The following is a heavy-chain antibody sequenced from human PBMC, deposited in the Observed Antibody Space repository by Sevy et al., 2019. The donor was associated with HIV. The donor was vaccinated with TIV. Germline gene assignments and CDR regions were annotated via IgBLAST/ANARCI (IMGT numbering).Heavy chain of an antibody. Sequence: TSVKVSCKASGYTFTGYYMHWVRQAPGQGLEWMGWINPNSGGTNYAQKFQGRVTVTRDTSISTAYMELSRLRSDETAEYYCVNDQTIVGATGGIYYFDYWGQGTLVTVSS. J-gene: IGHJ4*02. CDR1: GYTFTGYY. CDR3: VNDQTIVGATGGIYYFDY. CDR2: INPNSGGT. D-gene: IGHD1-26*01. V-gene: IGHV1-2*02.